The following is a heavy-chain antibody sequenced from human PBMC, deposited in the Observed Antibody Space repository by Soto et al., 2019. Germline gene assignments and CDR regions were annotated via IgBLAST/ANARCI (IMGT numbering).Heavy chain of an antibody. Sequence: QITLKESGPTLVKPTQTLTLTCTFSGFSLSTSGVGVGWIRQPPGKALECLALIYWDDDKRYSPSLKSRLTITNDTSKRQVVLTITNCYPLYTATYSCAQRPPAYGFWSVSPYGMDVWGPGTTVTVSS. CDR3: AQRPPAYGFWSVSPYGMDV. D-gene: IGHD3-3*01. V-gene: IGHV2-5*02. CDR1: GFSLSTSGVG. J-gene: IGHJ6*02. CDR2: IYWDDDK.